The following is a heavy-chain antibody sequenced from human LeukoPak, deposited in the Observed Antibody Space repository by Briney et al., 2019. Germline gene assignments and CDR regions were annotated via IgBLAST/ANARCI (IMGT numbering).Heavy chain of an antibody. Sequence: SEPLSLPCTVPGGSFSSYYWSWLRHPAGKEPEWIGRIYTSGSTNYNPSLKSRVTMSVDTSKNQFSLKLSSVTAADTAVYYLAGSPASTYCSSTSCYSFWFDPWGQGTLVTVSS. CDR2: IYTSGST. D-gene: IGHD2-2*02. CDR3: AGSPASTYCSSTSCYSFWFDP. J-gene: IGHJ5*02. V-gene: IGHV4-4*07. CDR1: GGSFSSYY.